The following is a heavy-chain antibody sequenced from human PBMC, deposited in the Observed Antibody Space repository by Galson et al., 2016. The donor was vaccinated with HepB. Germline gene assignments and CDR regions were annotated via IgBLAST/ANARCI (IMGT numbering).Heavy chain of an antibody. CDR2: IYQSGTT. Sequence: LSLTCAVSGGSVNSYNWWSWVRQTPGKGLEWIGEIYQSGTTNYNPSLRSRVTISLDKSRNEFSLKLTSVTAADTAVYYCAPLGYCTAGTCYRVQWGQGHLVTVSA. CDR1: GGSVNSYNW. V-gene: IGHV4-4*02. D-gene: IGHD2-8*02. CDR3: APLGYCTAGTCYRVQ. J-gene: IGHJ4*02.